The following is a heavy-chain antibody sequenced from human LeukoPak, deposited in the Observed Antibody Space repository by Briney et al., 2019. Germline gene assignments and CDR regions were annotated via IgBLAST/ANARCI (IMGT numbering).Heavy chain of an antibody. D-gene: IGHD3-10*01. CDR1: GFTFGTYW. CDR2: INSDGGTT. CDR3: ARDSDYYGSGSHRDAFDI. J-gene: IGHJ3*02. Sequence: GGSLRLSCGASGFTFGTYWMHWVRQAPGKGLVWVSGINSDGGTTTYADSVKGRFIISRDNAKNSLYLQMNSLRVEDTAVYYCARDSDYYGSGSHRDAFDIWGQGTMVTVSS. V-gene: IGHV3-74*01.